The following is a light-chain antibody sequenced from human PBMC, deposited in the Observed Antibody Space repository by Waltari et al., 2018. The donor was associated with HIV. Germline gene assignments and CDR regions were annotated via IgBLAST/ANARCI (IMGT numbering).Light chain of an antibody. J-gene: IGLJ3*02. CDR1: SSNIGAGYD. Sequence: QSVLTQPPSVSGAPGQRVTISCTGSSSNIGAGYDVHGYQQLPGTAPKLLIYGNNNRPSGSPDRFSGSKSGTSVSLAITGLQAEDEADYYCQSYDSILNWVFGGGTKLTVL. V-gene: IGLV1-40*01. CDR3: QSYDSILNWV. CDR2: GNN.